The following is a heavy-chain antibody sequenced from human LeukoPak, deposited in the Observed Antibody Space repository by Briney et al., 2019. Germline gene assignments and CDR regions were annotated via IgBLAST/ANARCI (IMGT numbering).Heavy chain of an antibody. J-gene: IGHJ3*02. Sequence: KPSETLSLTCTVSGGSISSGGYSWSWIRQHPGKGLEWIGYIYYSGSTYYNPSLKSRVTISVDTSKNQFSLKLSSVTAADTAVYYCAREKVGDAFDIWGQGTMVTVSS. CDR2: IYYSGST. CDR1: GGSISSGGYS. V-gene: IGHV4-31*03. CDR3: AREKVGDAFDI.